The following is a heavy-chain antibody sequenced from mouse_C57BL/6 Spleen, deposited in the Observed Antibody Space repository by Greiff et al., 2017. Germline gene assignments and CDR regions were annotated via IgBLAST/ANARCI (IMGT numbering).Heavy chain of an antibody. CDR3: ARGPLTAYYFDY. V-gene: IGHV5-9*01. CDR2: ISGGGGNT. D-gene: IGHD4-1*01. CDR1: GFTFSSYT. Sequence: EVKLVESGGGLVKPGGSLKLSCAASGFTFSSYTMSWVRQTPEKRLEWVATISGGGGNTYYPDSVKGRFTISRDNAKNTLYLQMSSLRSEDTALYYCARGPLTAYYFDYWGQGTTLTVSS. J-gene: IGHJ2*01.